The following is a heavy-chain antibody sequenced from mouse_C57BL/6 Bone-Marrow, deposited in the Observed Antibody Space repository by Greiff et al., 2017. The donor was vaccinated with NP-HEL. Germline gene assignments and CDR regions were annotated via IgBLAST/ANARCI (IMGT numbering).Heavy chain of an antibody. V-gene: IGHV5-9*01. J-gene: IGHJ2*01. Sequence: DVMLVESGGGLVKPGGSLKLSCAASGFTFSSYTMSWVRQTPEKRLEWVATISGGGGNTYYPDSVKGRFTISRDNAKNTLYLQMSSLRSEDTALYYCARKDYGSFDYWGQGTTLTVSS. CDR1: GFTFSSYT. CDR2: ISGGGGNT. CDR3: ARKDYGSFDY. D-gene: IGHD1-1*01.